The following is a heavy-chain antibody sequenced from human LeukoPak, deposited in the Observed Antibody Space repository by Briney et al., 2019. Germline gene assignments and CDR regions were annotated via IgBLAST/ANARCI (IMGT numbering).Heavy chain of an antibody. CDR3: ARDWWERDYYYYGMDA. J-gene: IGHJ6*02. CDR2: ISWNSGSI. D-gene: IGHD1-26*01. V-gene: IGHV3-9*01. CDR1: GFTFDDYA. Sequence: GRSLRLSCAASGFTFDDYAMHWVRQAPGKGLEWVSGISWNSGSIGYADSVKGRFTISRDNAKNSLYLQMNSLRAEDTAVYYCARDWWERDYYYYGMDAWGQGTTVTVSS.